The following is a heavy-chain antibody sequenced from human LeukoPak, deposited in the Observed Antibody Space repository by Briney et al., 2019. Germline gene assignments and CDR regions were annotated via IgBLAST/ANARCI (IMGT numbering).Heavy chain of an antibody. CDR3: ARGLWFGEYYFDY. D-gene: IGHD3-10*01. CDR2: MNPNSGNT. CDR1: GYTFTGYY. Sequence: EASVKVSCKTSGYTFTGYYLHWVRQATGQGLEWMGWMNPNSGNTGYAQKFQGRVTMTRNTSISTAYMELSSLRSEDTAVYYCARGLWFGEYYFDYWGQGTLVTVSS. V-gene: IGHV1-8*02. J-gene: IGHJ4*02.